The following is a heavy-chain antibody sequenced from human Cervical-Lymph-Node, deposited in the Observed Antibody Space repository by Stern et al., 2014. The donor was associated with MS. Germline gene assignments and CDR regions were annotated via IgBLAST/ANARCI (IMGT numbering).Heavy chain of an antibody. CDR2: IYKGGTT. D-gene: IGHD6-19*01. J-gene: IGHJ6*02. CDR3: ARGMSDSSGWHLHYAMDV. Sequence: EVQLGESGGGLIQPGGSLRLSCEASGFVVRNNYMTWVRQAPGKGLEWVSVIYKGGTTNYADSVKGRFIISRDNPKNMLFLQMRSLRAEDTAVYYCARGMSDSSGWHLHYAMDVWGQGTTVTVSS. V-gene: IGHV3-53*01. CDR1: GFVVRNNY.